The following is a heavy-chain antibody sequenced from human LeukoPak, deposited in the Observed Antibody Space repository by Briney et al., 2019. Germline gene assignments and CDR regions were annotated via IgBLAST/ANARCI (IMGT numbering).Heavy chain of an antibody. J-gene: IGHJ5*02. Sequence: PSETLSLTCTVSGGSISSYYWSWIRQPAGKGLEWIGRIYTSGSTNYNPSLKSRVTMSVDTSKNQFSLELSSVTAADTAVYYCARERQLERLAPLYNWFDPWGQGTLVTVSS. CDR2: IYTSGST. CDR3: ARERQLERLAPLYNWFDP. D-gene: IGHD1-1*01. CDR1: GGSISSYY. V-gene: IGHV4-4*07.